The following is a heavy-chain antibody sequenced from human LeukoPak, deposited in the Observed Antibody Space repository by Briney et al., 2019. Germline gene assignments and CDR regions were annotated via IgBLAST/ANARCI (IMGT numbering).Heavy chain of an antibody. CDR3: ASSVAVNYYYGMDV. CDR1: GGSISSSSYY. CDR2: IYYSGST. Sequence: PSETLSLTCTVSGGSISSSSYYWGWIRQPPGKGLEWIGSIYYSGSTYYNPSLKSRVTISVDTSKNQFSLKLSSVTAADTAVYYCASSVAVNYYYGMDVWGQGTTVTVSS. D-gene: IGHD4-23*01. J-gene: IGHJ6*02. V-gene: IGHV4-39*07.